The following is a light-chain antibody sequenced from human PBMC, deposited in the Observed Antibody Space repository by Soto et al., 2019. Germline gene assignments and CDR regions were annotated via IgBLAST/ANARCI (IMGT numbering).Light chain of an antibody. CDR3: GSFSRPNSMV. CDR2: DVT. V-gene: IGLV2-14*03. Sequence: QSALTQPASVSESHGQSITISCTGTSSDIGGYNYVSWYQQHPGKPPKLMIYDVTHRPSGVSNRFSGSKSGNTASLTISGLQAEDEADYYCGSFSRPNSMVFGGGTNLTVL. J-gene: IGLJ2*01. CDR1: SSDIGGYNY.